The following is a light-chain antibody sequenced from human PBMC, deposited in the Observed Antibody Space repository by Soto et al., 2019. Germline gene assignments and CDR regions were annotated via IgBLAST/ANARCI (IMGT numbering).Light chain of an antibody. J-gene: IGKJ4*01. CDR1: QSVSSSY. CDR2: GAS. V-gene: IGKV3-20*01. CDR3: QQYGSSPT. Sequence: EVVLTRSPGTLSLSPGERATLSCRASQSVSSSYLAWYQQKPGQAPRLLIYGASSRATGIPDRFSVSGSGTDFTLTISRLEPQDCAVYYCQQYGSSPTLGGGTKVDIK.